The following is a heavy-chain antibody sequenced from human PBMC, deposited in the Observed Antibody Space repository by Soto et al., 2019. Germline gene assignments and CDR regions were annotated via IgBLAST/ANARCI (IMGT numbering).Heavy chain of an antibody. D-gene: IGHD2-15*01. J-gene: IGHJ6*02. CDR3: ASENAIVVVVAAAHSYGMDV. V-gene: IGHV1-69*01. CDR2: IIPIFGTA. CDR1: VGTFSSYA. Sequence: QVQLVQSGAEVKKPGSSVKVSCKASVGTFSSYAISWVRQAPGQGLEWMGGIIPIFGTANYAQKFQGRVTITADESTSTAYMELSSLRSEDTAVYDCASENAIVVVVAAAHSYGMDVWGQGTTVTVSS.